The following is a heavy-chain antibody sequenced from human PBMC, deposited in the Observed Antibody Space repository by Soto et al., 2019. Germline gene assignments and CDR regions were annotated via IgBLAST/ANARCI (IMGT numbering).Heavy chain of an antibody. V-gene: IGHV4-31*03. CDR3: ARGPSSGYDQNFDY. D-gene: IGHD5-12*01. J-gene: IGHJ4*02. Sequence: QVQLQESGPGLVKPSQTLSLTCTVSGGSISSGGYYWSWIRQHPGKGLEWIGYIYYSGSTYYNPSPRSRVTMSVGTSKNRFSLKLSSVTAADTAVYYCARGPSSGYDQNFDYWGQGTLVTVSS. CDR1: GGSISSGGYY. CDR2: IYYSGST.